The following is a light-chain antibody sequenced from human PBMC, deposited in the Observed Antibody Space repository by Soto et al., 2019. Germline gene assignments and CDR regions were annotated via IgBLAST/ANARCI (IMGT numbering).Light chain of an antibody. Sequence: ILVTQSPAPLSVSPGETATLSCRASQSIYNHLAWYQQKPGQAPRRLVYGASTRATGIPARFSGSGFGTELSLTISSLQTEDFAVDHCHHGYDWPWTFGQGTKVEV. CDR2: GAS. V-gene: IGKV3-15*01. CDR1: QSIYNH. J-gene: IGKJ1*01. CDR3: HHGYDWPWT.